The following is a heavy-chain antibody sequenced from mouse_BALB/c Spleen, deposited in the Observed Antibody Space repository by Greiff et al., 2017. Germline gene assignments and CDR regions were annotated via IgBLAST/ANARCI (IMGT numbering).Heavy chain of an antibody. V-gene: IGHV5-4*02. Sequence: DVMLVESGGGLVKPGGSLKLSCAASGFTFSDYYMYWVRQTPEKRLEWVATISDGGSYTYYPDSVKGRFTISRDNAKNNLYLQMSSLKSEDTAMYYCARGNWYFDVWGAGTTVTVSS. CDR2: ISDGGSYT. CDR3: ARGNWYFDV. CDR1: GFTFSDYY. J-gene: IGHJ1*01.